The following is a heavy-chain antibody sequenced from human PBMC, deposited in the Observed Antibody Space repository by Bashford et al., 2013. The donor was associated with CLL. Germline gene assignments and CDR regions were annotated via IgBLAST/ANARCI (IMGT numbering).Heavy chain of an antibody. CDR2: NPIILEA. CDR3: ARGPMIVVVINPGEPYYYYYYGMDV. D-gene: IGHD3-22*01. CDR1: GGSFSGYY. Sequence: SETPVPHPAAVYGGSFSGYYWSWIHQPPGKGLEWIGGNPIILEAQLXPSLKSRVTISVDTSKNQFSLKLSSVTAADTAVYYCARGPMIVVVINPGEPYYYYYYGMDVWGQGTTVTVSS. J-gene: IGHJ6*02. V-gene: IGHV4-34*01.